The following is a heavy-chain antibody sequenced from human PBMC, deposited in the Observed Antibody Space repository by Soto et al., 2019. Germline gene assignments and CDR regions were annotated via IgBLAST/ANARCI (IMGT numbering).Heavy chain of an antibody. CDR3: ARDSAPCTSCSLPATIRYYYYGMDV. CDR1: GFTFSSYW. Sequence: GGSLRLSCAASGFTFSSYWMSWVRQAPGKGLEWVANIKQDGSEKYYVDSVKGRFTISRDNAKNSLYLQMNSLRAEDTAVYYCARDSAPCTSCSLPATIRYYYYGMDVWGQGTTVTVSS. J-gene: IGHJ6*02. V-gene: IGHV3-7*05. D-gene: IGHD2-2*01. CDR2: IKQDGSEK.